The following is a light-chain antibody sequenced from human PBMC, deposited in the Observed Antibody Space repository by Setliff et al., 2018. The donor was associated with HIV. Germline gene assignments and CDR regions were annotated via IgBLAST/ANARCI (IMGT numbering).Light chain of an antibody. Sequence: QSALTQPASVSGPPGQSITTSCTGTSSDVGGYKYVSWYQQYPGKAPKLIIYEVTNRPSGVSNRFSGPKSGNTASLTISGLQAEDEADYYCNSFTSSSAYVLFGGGTKVTVL. CDR2: EVT. J-gene: IGLJ2*01. CDR1: SSDVGGYKY. CDR3: NSFTSSSAYVL. V-gene: IGLV2-14*01.